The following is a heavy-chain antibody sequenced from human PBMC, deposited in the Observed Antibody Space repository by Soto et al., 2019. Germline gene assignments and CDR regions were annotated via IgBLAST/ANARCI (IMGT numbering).Heavy chain of an antibody. CDR2: INHSGST. Sequence: PSETLSLTCAVYGGSFSGYYWSWIRQPPGKGLEWIGEINHSGSTNYNPSLKSRVTISVDTSKHQFSLKLSSVTAADTAVYYCARDLKDDYVWGSYRYNYFDYWGQGTLVTVYS. CDR3: ARDLKDDYVWGSYRYNYFDY. D-gene: IGHD3-16*02. J-gene: IGHJ4*02. V-gene: IGHV4-34*01. CDR1: GGSFSGYY.